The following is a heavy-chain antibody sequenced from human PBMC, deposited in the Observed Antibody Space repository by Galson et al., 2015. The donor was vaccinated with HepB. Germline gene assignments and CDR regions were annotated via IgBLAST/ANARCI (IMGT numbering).Heavy chain of an antibody. Sequence: SLRLSCAASGFTFSDYYMSWIRQAPGKGLEWISYITNTGNIIYYADSLQGRFTISRDNAKSSLYLQMNTLRAEDTAVYYCASRTGYCSSAGCYGYFLDVWGQGTTVTVSS. V-gene: IGHV3-11*01. CDR3: ASRTGYCSSAGCYGYFLDV. CDR2: ITNTGNII. D-gene: IGHD2-2*01. J-gene: IGHJ6*02. CDR1: GFTFSDYY.